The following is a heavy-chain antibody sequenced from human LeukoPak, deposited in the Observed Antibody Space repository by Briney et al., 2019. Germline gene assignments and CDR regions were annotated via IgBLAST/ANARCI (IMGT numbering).Heavy chain of an antibody. J-gene: IGHJ4*02. Sequence: GGSLRLSCAASGFTFSTYSMNWVRQAPGKGLEWISYISHDSGVRYYADSVRGRFTISRDNAKNSLHLQMHSLRAEDTAVYYCAKDAIMVLLYAISFFDYWGQGTLVTVSS. D-gene: IGHD2-8*01. CDR3: AKDAIMVLLYAISFFDY. CDR2: ISHDSGVR. V-gene: IGHV3-48*01. CDR1: GFTFSTYS.